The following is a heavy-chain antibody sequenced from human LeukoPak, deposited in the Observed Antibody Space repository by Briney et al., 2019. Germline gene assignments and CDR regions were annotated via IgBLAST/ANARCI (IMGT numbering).Heavy chain of an antibody. CDR2: IYYSGST. J-gene: IGHJ5*02. CDR1: GGSISSSSYY. D-gene: IGHD3-9*01. Sequence: PSETLSLTCTVSGGSISSSSYYWGWIRQPPGKGLEWIGYIYYSGSTNYNPSLKSRVTISVDTSKNQFSLKLSSVTAADTAVYYCARGPAAISWGQGTLVTVSS. CDR3: ARGPAAIS. V-gene: IGHV4-61*05.